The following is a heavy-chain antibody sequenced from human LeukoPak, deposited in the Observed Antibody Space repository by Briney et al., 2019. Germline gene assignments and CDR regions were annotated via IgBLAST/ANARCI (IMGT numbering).Heavy chain of an antibody. V-gene: IGHV1-3*01. Sequence: ASVKVSCKASGYTLTSYAMHWVRQAPGQRLEWMGWINAGNGNTKYSQKFQGRVTITRDTSASTAYMELSSLRSEDTAVYYCARDGSELLWFGNYCNYWGQGTLVTVSS. D-gene: IGHD3-10*01. J-gene: IGHJ4*02. CDR1: GYTLTSYA. CDR2: INAGNGNT. CDR3: ARDGSELLWFGNYCNY.